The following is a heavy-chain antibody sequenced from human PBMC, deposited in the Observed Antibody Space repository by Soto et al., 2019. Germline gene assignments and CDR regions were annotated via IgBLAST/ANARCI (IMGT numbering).Heavy chain of an antibody. D-gene: IGHD1-1*01. CDR3: ARNDGLYYYYGMDV. V-gene: IGHV1-2*02. CDR1: GGTFTGYY. Sequence: ASVKVSCKASGGTFTGYYMHWVRQAPGQGLEWMGWINPNSGGTNYAQKFQGRVTMTRDTSISTAYMELSRLRSDDTAVYYCARNDGLYYYYGMDVWGQGTTVTVSS. CDR2: INPNSGGT. J-gene: IGHJ6*02.